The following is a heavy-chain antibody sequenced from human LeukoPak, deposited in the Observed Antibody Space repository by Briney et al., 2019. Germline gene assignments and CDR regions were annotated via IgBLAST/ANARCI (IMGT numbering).Heavy chain of an antibody. J-gene: IGHJ6*02. D-gene: IGHD6-19*01. CDR2: INPNSGGT. CDR1: GYTFTGYY. CDR3: ARAKALYSSGWYGNYYYYGMDV. V-gene: IGHV1-2*02. Sequence: GASVKVSCKASGYTFTGYYMHWVRQAPGQGLEWMGWINPNSGGTNYAQKFQGRVTMTRDTSISTAYMELSRLRSDDTAVYYCARAKALYSSGWYGNYYYYGMDVGGQGTTVTVSS.